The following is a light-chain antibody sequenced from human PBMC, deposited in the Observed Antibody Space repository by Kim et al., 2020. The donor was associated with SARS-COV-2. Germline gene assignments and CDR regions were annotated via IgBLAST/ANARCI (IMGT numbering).Light chain of an antibody. CDR3: QQSYSAPYT. CDR1: QSIFSF. J-gene: IGKJ2*01. Sequence: DIEMTQSPSALSASVGDRVSITCQASQSIFSFFTWYQQKPGKAPKLLIFSASNLQSGVPSRFSGSGSGTDFTLTISSLQPEDFATYYCQQSYSAPYTFGQGTKLEI. CDR2: SAS. V-gene: IGKV1-39*01.